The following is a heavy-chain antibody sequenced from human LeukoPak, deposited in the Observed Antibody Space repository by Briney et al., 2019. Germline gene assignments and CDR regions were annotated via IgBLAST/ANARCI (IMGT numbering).Heavy chain of an antibody. CDR2: INPNSGGT. CDR1: GYTFTSYD. Sequence: ASVKVSCKASGYTFTSYDINWVRQATGQGLEWMGWINPNSGGTNYAQKFQGRVTMTRDTSISTAYMELSRLRSDDTAVYYCARVLVVPAALDYWGQGTLVTVSS. D-gene: IGHD2-2*01. CDR3: ARVLVVPAALDY. J-gene: IGHJ4*02. V-gene: IGHV1-2*02.